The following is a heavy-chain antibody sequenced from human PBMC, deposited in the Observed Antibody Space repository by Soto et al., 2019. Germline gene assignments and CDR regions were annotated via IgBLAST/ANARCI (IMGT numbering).Heavy chain of an antibody. Sequence: ASVTGAWQASGYTFTNDDINLVRQDSGQGLEWLGWMNPNSGNTGYAQKFQGRVTMTSDTSISTAYMELSSLRSEDTAVYYCARYNWKSPLRYINCLDPWGQGTLVTVSS. CDR1: GYTFTNDD. J-gene: IGHJ5*02. V-gene: IGHV1-8*01. CDR3: ARYNWKSPLRYINCLDP. CDR2: MNPNSGNT. D-gene: IGHD1-20*01.